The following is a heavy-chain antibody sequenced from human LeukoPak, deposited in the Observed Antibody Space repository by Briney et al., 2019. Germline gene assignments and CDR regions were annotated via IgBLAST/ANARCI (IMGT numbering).Heavy chain of an antibody. D-gene: IGHD6-19*01. CDR2: IYYSGST. CDR3: ARVGRTAVAFYYFDY. J-gene: IGHJ4*02. Sequence: SETLSLTCTVSGGSISSYYWSWIRQPPGKGLEWIGYIYYSGSTNYNPSLKSRVTISVDTSKNQFSLKLSSVTAADTAVYYCARVGRTAVAFYYFDYWGQGTLVTVSS. V-gene: IGHV4-59*08. CDR1: GGSISSYY.